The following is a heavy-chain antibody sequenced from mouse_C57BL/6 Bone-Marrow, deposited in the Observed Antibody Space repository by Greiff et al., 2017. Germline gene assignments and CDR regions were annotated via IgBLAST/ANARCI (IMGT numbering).Heavy chain of an antibody. CDR3: SREGYDVPAY. J-gene: IGHJ3*01. V-gene: IGHV1-75*01. CDR1: GYTFTDYY. D-gene: IGHD2-2*01. Sequence: ESGPELVKPGASVKISCKASGYTFTDYYINWVKQRPGQGLEWIGWIFPGSGSTYYNEKFQGKATVTVDKSSSTAEMLLGSLTAEDSAVFYGSREGYDVPAYWGQGTLVTVSA. CDR2: IFPGSGST.